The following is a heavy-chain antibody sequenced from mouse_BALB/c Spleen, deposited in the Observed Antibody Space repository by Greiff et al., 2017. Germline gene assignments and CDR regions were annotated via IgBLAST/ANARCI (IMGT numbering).Heavy chain of an antibody. V-gene: IGHV5-6-3*01. Sequence: VQLKESGGGLVQPGGSLKLSCAASGFTFSSYGMSWVRQTPDKRLELVATINSTGGSTYYPDSVKGRFTISRYKAKNTLYLQMSSLKSEDTAMYYCAREHYYGSWFAYWGQGTLVTVSA. CDR2: INSTGGST. J-gene: IGHJ3*01. CDR1: GFTFSSYG. CDR3: AREHYYGSWFAY. D-gene: IGHD1-2*01.